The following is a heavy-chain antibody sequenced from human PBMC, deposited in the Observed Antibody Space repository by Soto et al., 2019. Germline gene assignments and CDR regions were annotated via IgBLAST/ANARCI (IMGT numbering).Heavy chain of an antibody. D-gene: IGHD1-7*01. J-gene: IGHJ5*02. CDR2: MSGSSSTT. Sequence: GVALSLSCATYGLTFSNYAMSWVRQAPGGGLEWVSSMSGSSSTTYYTDPVRGRLTIAMGRCNNTLYRQFLSLRAEATALYSLENSQGPELQGYFELWVLGNLDIVSS. CDR3: ENSQGPELQGYFEL. CDR1: GLTFSNYA. V-gene: IGHV3-23*01.